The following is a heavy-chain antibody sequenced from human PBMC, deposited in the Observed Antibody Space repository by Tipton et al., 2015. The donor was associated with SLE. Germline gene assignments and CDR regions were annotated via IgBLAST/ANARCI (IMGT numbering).Heavy chain of an antibody. J-gene: IGHJ6*02. Sequence: TLSLTCAVYGGSFSGYYWSWIRQPPGKGLEWIGEINHSGSTNYNPSLKSRVTISVDTSKNQFSLKLSSVTAADTAVYYCARVLGSSWYRAHYYGMDVWGQGTTVTVSS. D-gene: IGHD6-13*01. CDR2: INHSGST. CDR3: ARVLGSSWYRAHYYGMDV. V-gene: IGHV4-34*01. CDR1: GGSFSGYY.